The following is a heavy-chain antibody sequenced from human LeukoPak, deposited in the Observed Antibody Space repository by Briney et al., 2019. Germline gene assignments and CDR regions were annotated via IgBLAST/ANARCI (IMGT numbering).Heavy chain of an antibody. V-gene: IGHV3-48*03. D-gene: IGHD1-1*01. J-gene: IGHJ4*02. CDR1: GFTFSSYE. Sequence: GGSLRLSCAASGFTFSSYEMNWVRQAPGKGLEWVSNISNSGSTIYYADSVKGRFTISRDNAKNSLYLQMNSLRAEDTAVYYCARGGARTGKPAHLGYWGQGTLVTVSS. CDR2: ISNSGSTI. CDR3: ARGGARTGKPAHLGY.